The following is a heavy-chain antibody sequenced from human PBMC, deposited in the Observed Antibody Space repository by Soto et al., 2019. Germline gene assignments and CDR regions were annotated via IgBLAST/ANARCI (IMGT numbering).Heavy chain of an antibody. Sequence: QVQLQESGPGLVKPSQTLSLTCTVSGGSISSGGYYWSWIRQHPGKGLEWIGYIYYGGSTYYNPSLKRRVTISVDTSKNQFSLKLSSVTAADTAVYYCARELRFGEDYYGMDVWGQGTTVTVSS. CDR2: IYYGGST. D-gene: IGHD3-10*01. V-gene: IGHV4-31*03. CDR1: GGSISSGGYY. J-gene: IGHJ6*02. CDR3: ARELRFGEDYYGMDV.